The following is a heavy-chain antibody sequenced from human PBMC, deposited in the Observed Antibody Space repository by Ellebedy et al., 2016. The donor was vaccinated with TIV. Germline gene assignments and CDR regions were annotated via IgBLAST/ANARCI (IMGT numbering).Heavy chain of an antibody. Sequence: ASVKVSXKASRDTLRNYAFSWVRQAPGQGLEWIGGIITIYGTANYAQKFQGRVTITADESTSTVYMELSSLRSEDTAVYYCARPPDAAKVMGYWYYYMDVWGKGTTVTVSS. CDR1: RDTLRNYA. J-gene: IGHJ6*03. CDR2: IITIYGTA. D-gene: IGHD5-18*01. CDR3: ARPPDAAKVMGYWYYYMDV. V-gene: IGHV1-69*13.